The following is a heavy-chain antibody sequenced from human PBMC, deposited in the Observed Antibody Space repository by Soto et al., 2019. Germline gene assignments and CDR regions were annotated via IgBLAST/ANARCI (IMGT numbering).Heavy chain of an antibody. CDR3: ARDYLVPAAIRDYYYYGMDV. CDR1: GGSISSSNW. J-gene: IGHJ6*02. Sequence: SENLSLTCAVSGGSISSSNWWSWVRQPPGKGLEWIGEIYHSGSTNYNPSLKSRVTISVDKSKNQFSLKLSSVTAADTAVYYCARDYLVPAAIRDYYYYGMDVWGQGTTVTVSS. V-gene: IGHV4-4*02. CDR2: IYHSGST. D-gene: IGHD2-2*02.